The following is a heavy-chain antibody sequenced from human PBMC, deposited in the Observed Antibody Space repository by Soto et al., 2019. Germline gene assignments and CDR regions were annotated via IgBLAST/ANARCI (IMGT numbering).Heavy chain of an antibody. D-gene: IGHD3-16*01. CDR3: ARGSLVYDS. Sequence: QVQLQESGPRLVKPSETLLLTCSVSGDSLNNNWWTWIRQAPGTAPELVGYIYYKGDTRYNPSLASRVTMSLDTPKNQFSLQLRSVTGADTAVYFCARGSLVYDSWGQGILVTVSS. CDR2: IYYKGDT. J-gene: IGHJ4*02. CDR1: GDSLNNNW. V-gene: IGHV4-59*01.